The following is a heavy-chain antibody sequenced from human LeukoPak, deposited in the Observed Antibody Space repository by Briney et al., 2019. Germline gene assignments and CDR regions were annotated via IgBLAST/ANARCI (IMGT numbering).Heavy chain of an antibody. Sequence: PGRSLRLSCAASGFSLDDYAMHWVRQAPGKGLEWVSGISWNSGSIGYADSVKGRFTISRDNAKNSLYLQMNSLRAEDMALYYCVNDFYLLSTLSGYFDYWGQGTLVTVSS. CDR2: ISWNSGSI. CDR3: VNDFYLLSTLSGYFDY. D-gene: IGHD2-15*01. CDR1: GFSLDDYA. V-gene: IGHV3-9*03. J-gene: IGHJ4*02.